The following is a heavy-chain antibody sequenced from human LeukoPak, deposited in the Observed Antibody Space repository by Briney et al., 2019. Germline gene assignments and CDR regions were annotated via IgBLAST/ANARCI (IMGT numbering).Heavy chain of an antibody. CDR1: GGSISSYY. CDR3: ARLEDSSGYYGFPDY. CDR2: IYYSGST. V-gene: IGHV4-59*01. J-gene: IGHJ4*02. Sequence: MPSETLSLTRTVSGGSISSYYWSWIRQPPGKGLEWIGYIYYSGSTNYNPSLKSRVTISVDTSKNQFSLKLSSVTAADTAVYYCARLEDSSGYYGFPDYWGQGTLVTVSS. D-gene: IGHD3-22*01.